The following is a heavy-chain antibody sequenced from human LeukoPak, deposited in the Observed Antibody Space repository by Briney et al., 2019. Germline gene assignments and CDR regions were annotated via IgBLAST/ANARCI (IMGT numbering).Heavy chain of an antibody. V-gene: IGHV3-9*01. CDR3: AKSYDSSGYGAFDI. J-gene: IGHJ3*02. CDR2: ISWNSGSI. D-gene: IGHD3-22*01. CDR1: GFTFDDYA. Sequence: PGRSLRLSCAASGFTFDDYAMHWVRQAPGKGLEWVSGISWNSGSIGYADSVKGRFTISRDNAKNSLYLQMNSLRAEDTALYYCAKSYDSSGYGAFDIWGQGTMVTVSS.